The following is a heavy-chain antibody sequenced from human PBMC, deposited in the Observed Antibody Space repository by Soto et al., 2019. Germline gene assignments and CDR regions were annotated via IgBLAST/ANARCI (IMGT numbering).Heavy chain of an antibody. V-gene: IGHV1-18*01. CDR3: TRDPGIAAPRRGLGDY. J-gene: IGHJ4*02. CDR1: GYSFTTYG. CDR2: ISAYGTTT. D-gene: IGHD6-13*01. Sequence: QVQLVQSGPEVKKPGASVQVSCKASGYSFTTYGFSWVRQAPGQGLEWMGWISAYGTTTDYAQSLQGRVTLTTDTSTSTTYMELRSLRPDDTGVYYCTRDPGIAAPRRGLGDYWGQGTLVTVSS.